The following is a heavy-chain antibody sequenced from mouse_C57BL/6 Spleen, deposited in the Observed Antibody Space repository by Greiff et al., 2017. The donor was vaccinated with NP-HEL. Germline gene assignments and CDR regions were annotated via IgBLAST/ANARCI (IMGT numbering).Heavy chain of an antibody. CDR3: ARQGYGSSYGYFDY. D-gene: IGHD1-1*01. V-gene: IGHV5-12*01. CDR1: GFTFSDYY. Sequence: EVKVVESGGGLVQPGGSLKLSCAASGFTFSDYYMYWVRQTPEKRLEWVAYISNGGGSTYYPDTVKGRFTISRDNAKNTLYLQMSRLKSEDTAMYYCARQGYGSSYGYFDYWGQGTTLTVSS. J-gene: IGHJ2*01. CDR2: ISNGGGST.